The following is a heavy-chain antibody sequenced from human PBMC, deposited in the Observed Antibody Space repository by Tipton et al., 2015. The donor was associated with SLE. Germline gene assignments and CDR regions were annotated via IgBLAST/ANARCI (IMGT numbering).Heavy chain of an antibody. D-gene: IGHD6-13*01. J-gene: IGHJ4*02. CDR2: IYTSGST. CDR3: ASGVLGQQLPGV. V-gene: IGHV4-4*08. Sequence: TLSLTCTVSGGSISSYYWSWIWQSPGKGLEWIGYIYTSGSTNYNPSLKSRVTISADTSKNQFSLKLSSVTAADTAVYYCASGVLGQQLPGVWGQGTLVTVSS. CDR1: GGSISSYY.